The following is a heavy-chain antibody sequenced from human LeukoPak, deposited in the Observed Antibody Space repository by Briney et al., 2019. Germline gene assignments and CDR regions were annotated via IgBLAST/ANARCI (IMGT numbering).Heavy chain of an antibody. V-gene: IGHV1-18*01. Sequence: ASVKVSCKASGYTFTSYGISWVRQAPGQGLEWMGWISAYNGNTNYAQKLQGRVTMTTDTSTSTAYMELRSLRSDDTAVYYCARGRGYCSSTSCYTAEYFQHWGQGTLVTVSS. CDR3: ARGRGYCSSTSCYTAEYFQH. CDR2: ISAYNGNT. J-gene: IGHJ1*01. D-gene: IGHD2-2*02. CDR1: GYTFTSYG.